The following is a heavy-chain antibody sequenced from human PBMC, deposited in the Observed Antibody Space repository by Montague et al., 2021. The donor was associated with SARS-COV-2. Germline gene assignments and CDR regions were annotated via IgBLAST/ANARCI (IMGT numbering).Heavy chain of an antibody. D-gene: IGHD6-19*01. CDR1: GGSINSGGYY. V-gene: IGHV4-31*03. CDR3: ARVHFVSSGWYPDAFDI. CDR2: IYYSGST. Sequence: TLSLTCTVSGGSINSGGYYWSWIRQHPGKGLEGIGYIYYSGSTXYNPSLKSRLTISVDTSKNQFSLKLSSVTAADTAVYYCARVHFVSSGWYPDAFDIWGQGTMVTVSS. J-gene: IGHJ3*02.